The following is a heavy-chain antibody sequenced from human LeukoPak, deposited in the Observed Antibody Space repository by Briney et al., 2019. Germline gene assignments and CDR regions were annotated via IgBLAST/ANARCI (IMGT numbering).Heavy chain of an antibody. CDR1: GFTFSVYT. CDR2: ISSDGTYI. D-gene: IGHD2-15*01. V-gene: IGHV3-21*01. Sequence: PGGSLRLSCAISGFTFSVYTMNWVRQAPGKGLEWISSISSDGTYIYYADSVKGRFTISRDNAKNSLFLQMDSLRAEDTAVYYCARDAPRMSGGTLEYWGQGTLVTVSS. J-gene: IGHJ4*02. CDR3: ARDAPRMSGGTLEY.